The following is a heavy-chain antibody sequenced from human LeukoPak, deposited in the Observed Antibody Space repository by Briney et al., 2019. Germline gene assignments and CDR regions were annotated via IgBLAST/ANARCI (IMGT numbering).Heavy chain of an antibody. D-gene: IGHD2-2*01. CDR3: ARVKPAAPAAMKVAWFDP. Sequence: ASVKVSCKASGYTFTSYYMHWVRQAPGQGLEWMGIINPSGGSTSYAQKFQGRVTMTRDTSTSTVYMELSSLRSGDTAVYYCARVKPAAPAAMKVAWFDPWGQGTLVTVSS. CDR1: GYTFTSYY. V-gene: IGHV1-46*01. J-gene: IGHJ5*02. CDR2: INPSGGST.